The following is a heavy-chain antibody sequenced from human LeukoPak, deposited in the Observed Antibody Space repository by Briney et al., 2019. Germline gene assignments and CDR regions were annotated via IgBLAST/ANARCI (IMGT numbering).Heavy chain of an antibody. V-gene: IGHV1-69*13. CDR1: GGTFSSYA. D-gene: IGHD4-11*01. CDR2: IIPIFGTA. J-gene: IGHJ6*03. CDR3: ARAYHDYSNYRPPGYYYYMDV. Sequence: ASVKVSCKASGGTFSSYAISWVRQAPGQGLEWMGGIIPIFGTANYAQKFQGRVTITADESTSTAYMELSSLRSEDTAVYYCARAYHDYSNYRPPGYYYYMDVWGKGTTVTVSS.